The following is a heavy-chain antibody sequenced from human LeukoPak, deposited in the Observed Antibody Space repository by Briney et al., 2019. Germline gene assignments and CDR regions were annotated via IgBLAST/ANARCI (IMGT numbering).Heavy chain of an antibody. CDR1: GFSVSCSY. CDR3: ARESVGSPAIDY. V-gene: IGHV3-53*01. D-gene: IGHD2-15*01. CDR2: IYSAGPT. J-gene: IGHJ4*02. Sequence: GGSLRLSCAASGFSVSCSYMSWVRQAPGKGLEWVSVIYSAGPTHYADSVKGRFTISRDKSENTLHLQMNSLRAEDTAIYYCARESVGSPAIDYWGQGTLVTVSS.